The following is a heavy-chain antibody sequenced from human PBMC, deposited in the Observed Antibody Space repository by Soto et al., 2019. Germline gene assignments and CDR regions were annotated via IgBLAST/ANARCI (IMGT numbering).Heavy chain of an antibody. CDR1: GYTFTSYA. J-gene: IGHJ5*02. V-gene: IGHV1-3*01. CDR2: INAGNGNT. Sequence: ASVKVSCKASGYTFTSYAMHWVRQAPGQRLEWMGWINAGNGNTKYSQKFQGRVTITRDTSASTAYMELSSLRSEDTAVYYCARDISDLNRFYSNDHHLNWFDPWGQGTLVTVSS. CDR3: ARDISDLNRFYSNDHHLNWFDP. D-gene: IGHD3-3*02.